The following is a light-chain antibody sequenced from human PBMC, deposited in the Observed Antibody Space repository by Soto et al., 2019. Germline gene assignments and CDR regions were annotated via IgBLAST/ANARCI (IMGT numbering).Light chain of an antibody. CDR3: QQFGSSSWT. CDR1: QSVSSSY. Sequence: ERVLTSAAGALLLSPGEKATLSCRASQSVSSSYLAWYQQKPGQAPRLLIYGASSRATGIPDRFSGSGSGTDFTLTVSRLEPEDFAVYYCQQFGSSSWTFGQGTKVDIK. V-gene: IGKV3-20*01. CDR2: GAS. J-gene: IGKJ1*01.